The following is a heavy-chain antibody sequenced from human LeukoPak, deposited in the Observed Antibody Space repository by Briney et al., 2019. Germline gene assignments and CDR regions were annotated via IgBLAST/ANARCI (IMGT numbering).Heavy chain of an antibody. V-gene: IGHV4-34*01. CDR3: ARSYYDFWSGRNDDY. D-gene: IGHD3-3*01. J-gene: IGHJ4*02. CDR2: INHSGST. Sequence: SETLSLTCAVYGGSFSGYYWSWIRQPPGKGLEWIGEINHSGSTNYNPSLKSRVTISVDTSKNQFSLKLSSVTAADTAVYYCARSYYDFWSGRNDDYWGQGTLVTVSS. CDR1: GGSFSGYY.